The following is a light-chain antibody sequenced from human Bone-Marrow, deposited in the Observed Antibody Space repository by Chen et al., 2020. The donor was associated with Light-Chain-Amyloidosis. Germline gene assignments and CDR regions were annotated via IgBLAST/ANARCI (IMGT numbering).Light chain of an antibody. Sequence: QSALTQPASVSGSPRQSITIPCTGTSGDVGTYNYVSWYQQHPGKAPKVMFYAVSNRPSGVSNRFSGSKSGNTASLTISVLQAEDEADYYCSSFTSSSSYVFGPGTKVTVL. CDR2: AVS. CDR1: SGDVGTYNY. V-gene: IGLV2-14*01. CDR3: SSFTSSSSYV. J-gene: IGLJ1*01.